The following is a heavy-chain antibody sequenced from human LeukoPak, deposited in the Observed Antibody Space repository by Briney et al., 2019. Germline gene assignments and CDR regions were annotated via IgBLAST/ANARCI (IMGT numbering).Heavy chain of an antibody. V-gene: IGHV4-4*07. CDR1: GDSISYFY. J-gene: IGHJ4*02. Sequence: SETLSLTCSVSGDSISYFYWSWIRQAAGKGLEWIGRTSSSGNTDYNASLTSRVTISLDEYKKKFSLKLTSVTAADTAVYYCARNGKKAGLRHFDYWGQGTLVTVSS. CDR3: ARNGKKAGLRHFDY. CDR2: TSSSGNT. D-gene: IGHD5-12*01.